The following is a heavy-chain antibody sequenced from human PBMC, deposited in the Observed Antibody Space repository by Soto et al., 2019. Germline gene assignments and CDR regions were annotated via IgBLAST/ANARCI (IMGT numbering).Heavy chain of an antibody. J-gene: IGHJ4*02. CDR3: ASYRYDY. D-gene: IGHD4-4*01. CDR1: GDSISSNSAA. CDR2: TYYRSRWYH. Sequence: SQTLSLTCAISGDSISSNSAAWNWIRQSPSRGFEWLGRTYYRSRWYHDHAVSVKSRIIINPDTSKNQVSLQLNSVTPDDTAVYYCASYRYDYWGQGTVVTVS. V-gene: IGHV6-1*01.